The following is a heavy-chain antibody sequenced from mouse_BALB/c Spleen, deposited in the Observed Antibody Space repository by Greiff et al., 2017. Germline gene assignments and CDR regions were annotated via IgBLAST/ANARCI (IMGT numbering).Heavy chain of an antibody. CDR1: GDSITSCY. Sequence: EVKLMESGPSLVKPSQTLSLTCSVTGDSITSCYWNWIRKFPGNKLEYMGYISYSGSTYYNPSLKSRISITRDTSKNQYYLQLNSVTTEDTATYYCARIPSGYFDYWGQGTTLTVSS. CDR2: ISYSGST. V-gene: IGHV3-8*02. J-gene: IGHJ2*01. CDR3: ARIPSGYFDY.